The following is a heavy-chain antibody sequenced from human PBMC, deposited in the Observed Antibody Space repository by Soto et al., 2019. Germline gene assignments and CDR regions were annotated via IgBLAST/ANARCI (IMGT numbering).Heavy chain of an antibody. CDR1: GGSTSSSSDY. J-gene: IGHJ5*02. CDR3: ARQLGELQKVVIISPYNWFDP. CDR2: IYYSGST. Sequence: SETLSLTCTVSGGSTSSSSDYCGWIRQPPGKGLEWIGSIYYSGSTYYNPSLKSRVTISVDTSKNQFSLKLSSVTAADTAVYYCARQLGELQKVVIISPYNWFDPWGQGTLVTVSS. V-gene: IGHV4-39*01. D-gene: IGHD3-3*01.